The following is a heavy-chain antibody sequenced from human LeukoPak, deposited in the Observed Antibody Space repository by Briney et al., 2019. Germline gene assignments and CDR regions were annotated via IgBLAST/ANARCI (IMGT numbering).Heavy chain of an antibody. Sequence: TGGSLRLSCAASGFTFSSYAMSWVRQAPGKGLEWVAVIWYDGSNKYYADSVKGRFTISRDNSKNTLYLQMNSLRAEDTAVYYCARDYYDSSGYCDYWGQGTLVTVSS. CDR3: ARDYYDSSGYCDY. V-gene: IGHV3-33*08. D-gene: IGHD3-22*01. CDR2: IWYDGSNK. CDR1: GFTFSSYA. J-gene: IGHJ4*02.